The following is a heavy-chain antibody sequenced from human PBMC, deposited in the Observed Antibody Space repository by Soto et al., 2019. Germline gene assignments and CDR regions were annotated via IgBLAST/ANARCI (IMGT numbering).Heavy chain of an antibody. CDR3: AKDRDRYCGGGSCYSIFDY. CDR1: GFTFSSYG. J-gene: IGHJ4*02. V-gene: IGHV3-30*18. D-gene: IGHD2-15*01. CDR2: ISYDGSNK. Sequence: QVQLVESGGGVVQPGRSLRLSCAASGFTFSSYGMHWVRQAPGKGLEWVAVISYDGSNKYYADSVKGRFTISRDNSKNTLYLQMNSLRAEDTAVYYCAKDRDRYCGGGSCYSIFDYWGQGTLVPVSS.